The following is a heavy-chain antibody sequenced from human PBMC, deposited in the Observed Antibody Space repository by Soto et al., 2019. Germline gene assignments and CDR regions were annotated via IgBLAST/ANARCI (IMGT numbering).Heavy chain of an antibody. CDR1: GFTFSTYA. CDR2: TRGSRGGST. Sequence: EVQLLESGGTLVQPGGSLRLSCAASGFTFSTYAMNGVRQAPGEGLEWVSYTRGSRGGSTYYADSVQGRFTMSRDNSRDTLFLQMKSLRVEDTDVYYCAKVSRFQGGRRSLFWGQGSLVTVSS. CDR3: AKVSRFQGGRRSLF. J-gene: IGHJ4*02. D-gene: IGHD3-10*01. V-gene: IGHV3-23*01.